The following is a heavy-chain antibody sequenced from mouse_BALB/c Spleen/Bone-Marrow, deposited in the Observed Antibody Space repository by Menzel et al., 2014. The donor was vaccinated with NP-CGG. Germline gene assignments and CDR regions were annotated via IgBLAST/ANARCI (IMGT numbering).Heavy chain of an antibody. D-gene: IGHD1-1*01. CDR2: IGSGGTYI. CDR3: ARHLLLRSSNTMDY. CDR1: GFTFSHYG. V-gene: IGHV5-6*01. J-gene: IGHJ4*01. Sequence: EVQGVESGGDLVKPGGSLKLSCAASGFTFSHYGMSWVRQTPDKRLEWVATIGSGGTYIYYSDSVKGRFTISRDNAKNNLYLQMSSLKSEDTAMYYCARHLLLRSSNTMDYWGQGTSVTVSS.